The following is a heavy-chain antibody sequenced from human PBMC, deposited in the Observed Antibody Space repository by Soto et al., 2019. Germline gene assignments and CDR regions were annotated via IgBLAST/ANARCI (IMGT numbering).Heavy chain of an antibody. CDR2: INPDGSDK. J-gene: IGHJ4*02. V-gene: IGHV3-7*01. CDR1: GLKICGVC. Sequence: PGGCVRLTFGSSGLKICGVCIRLIQQAPGKGLEWVANINPDGSDKHYVDSVKGRFTISRDNAKNSLYLQMNSLRAEDTALYYCARDYAGAAAGIDYWGQGTLVTVSS. CDR3: ARDYAGAAAGIDY. D-gene: IGHD6-13*01.